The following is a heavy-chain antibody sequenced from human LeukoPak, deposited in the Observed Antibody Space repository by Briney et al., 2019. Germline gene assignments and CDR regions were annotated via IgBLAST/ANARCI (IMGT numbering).Heavy chain of an antibody. CDR1: GFIFSNYW. J-gene: IGHJ4*02. Sequence: PGGSLRLSCVGSGFIFSNYWMTWVRQAPGKGLEWVAHIKPDGSKTNYVDSVKGRFIIFRDNTKNSVYLQMSSLRAEDTAVYYCAGPPQAGPFDYWGQGTLVTVSS. V-gene: IGHV3-7*01. CDR3: AGPPQAGPFDY. CDR2: IKPDGSKT. D-gene: IGHD6-19*01.